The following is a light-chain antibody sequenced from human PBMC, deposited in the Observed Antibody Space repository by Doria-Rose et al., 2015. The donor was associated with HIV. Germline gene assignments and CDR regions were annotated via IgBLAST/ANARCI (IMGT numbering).Light chain of an antibody. J-gene: IGLJ2*01. CDR1: SSDVGYYKY. CDR2: DVT. V-gene: IGLV2-14*03. CDR3: SSYTSGTSFV. Sequence: TSSDVGYYKYVSWYQQYPGKAPKLIISDVTKRPSGVSDRFSGSKSGNTASLTISGLQAVDEAEYFCSSYTSGTSFVFGGGTKLTV.